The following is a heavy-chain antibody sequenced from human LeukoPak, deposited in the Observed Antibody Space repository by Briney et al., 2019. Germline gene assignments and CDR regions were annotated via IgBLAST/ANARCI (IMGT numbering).Heavy chain of an antibody. CDR1: GGSISSSNW. V-gene: IGHV4-4*02. CDR3: ARDFWGD. D-gene: IGHD3-16*01. CDR2: IYHSGST. J-gene: IGHJ4*02. Sequence: SETLSLTCAVSGGSISSSNWWTWVRQPPGKGLEWIGDIYHSGSTKYNPSLRSRVTISVDKSENQFSLKLSSVTAADTAVYYCARDFWGDWGQGTLVTVSS.